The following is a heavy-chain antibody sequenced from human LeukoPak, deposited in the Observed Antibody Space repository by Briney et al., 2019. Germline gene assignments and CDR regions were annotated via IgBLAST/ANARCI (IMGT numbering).Heavy chain of an antibody. CDR2: INPNSGGT. CDR1: GYTFTGYY. Sequence: ASVKVSCKASGYTFTGYYMHWVRQAPGQGLAWMGWINPNSGGTNYAQKFQGRVTMTRDTSISTAYMELSRLRSDDTAVYYCAIGGYALGGLLDYWGQGTLVTVSS. V-gene: IGHV1-2*02. J-gene: IGHJ4*02. D-gene: IGHD5-12*01. CDR3: AIGGYALGGLLDY.